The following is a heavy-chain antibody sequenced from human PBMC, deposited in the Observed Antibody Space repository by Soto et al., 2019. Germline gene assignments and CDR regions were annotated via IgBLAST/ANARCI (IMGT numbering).Heavy chain of an antibody. V-gene: IGHV4-34*01. CDR3: ARGKGGYSYRPFFEV. D-gene: IGHD2-2*03. CDR1: GGSFNHYY. Sequence: SQTMSLTCTVYGGSFNHYYWNWVRQTTGRGLEWIGEINYNGITSYSPSLKRRVTISIDTAKNQFSLRLSSVTAAETALYYCARGKGGYSYRPFFEVWGEGALVTVSS. J-gene: IGHJ4*02. CDR2: INYNGIT.